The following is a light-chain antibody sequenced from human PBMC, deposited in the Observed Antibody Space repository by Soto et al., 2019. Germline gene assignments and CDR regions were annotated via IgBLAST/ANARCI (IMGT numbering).Light chain of an antibody. J-gene: IGKJ5*01. V-gene: IGKV1-6*01. CDR1: QSISSY. Sequence: IQMTQSPSSLSASVGDRVTITFRASQSISSYLNWYQQKPGKAPKLLIYAASSLQSGVPSRFSGSGSGTDFTLTISSLQPEDFATYYCLQDYNYPITFGQGTRLEIK. CDR3: LQDYNYPIT. CDR2: AAS.